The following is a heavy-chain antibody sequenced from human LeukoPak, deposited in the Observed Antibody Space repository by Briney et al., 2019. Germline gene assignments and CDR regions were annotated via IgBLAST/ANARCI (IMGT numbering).Heavy chain of an antibody. CDR1: GYTFTGYY. CDR3: ARDPRYCTNGVCYPRYYYYYMDV. D-gene: IGHD2-8*01. CDR2: INPNSGGT. J-gene: IGHJ6*03. V-gene: IGHV1-2*02. Sequence: GASVKVSCKASGYTFTGYYMHWVRQAPGQGLEWMGWINPNSGGTNYAQKFQGRVTMTRDTSISTAYMELSRLRSDDTAVYYCARDPRYCTNGVCYPRYYYYYMDVWGKGTTVTVSS.